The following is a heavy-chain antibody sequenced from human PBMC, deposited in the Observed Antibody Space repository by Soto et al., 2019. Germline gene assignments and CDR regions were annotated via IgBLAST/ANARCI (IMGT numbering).Heavy chain of an antibody. CDR3: ARTDIVLMVYGTASGAFDI. D-gene: IGHD2-8*01. V-gene: IGHV1-69*13. J-gene: IGHJ3*02. Sequence: PVKLSCKASGGTFSSYAISWVRQAPGQGPEWMGGIIPIFGTANYAQKFQGRVTITADESTSTAYMELSSLRSEDTAVYYCARTDIVLMVYGTASGAFDIWGQGTMVTV. CDR1: GGTFSSYA. CDR2: IIPIFGTA.